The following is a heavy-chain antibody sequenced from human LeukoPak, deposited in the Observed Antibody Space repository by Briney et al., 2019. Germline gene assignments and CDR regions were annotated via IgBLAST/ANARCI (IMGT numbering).Heavy chain of an antibody. CDR2: INHSGST. V-gene: IGHV4-30-2*01. J-gene: IGHJ4*02. CDR1: GGSISSGSYY. Sequence: SQTLSLTCTVSGGSISSGSYYWSWIRQPPGKGLEWIGEINHSGSTNYNPSLKSRVTISVDTSKNQFSLKLSSVTAADTAVYYCARGFYYFDYWGQGTLVTVSS. CDR3: ARGFYYFDY.